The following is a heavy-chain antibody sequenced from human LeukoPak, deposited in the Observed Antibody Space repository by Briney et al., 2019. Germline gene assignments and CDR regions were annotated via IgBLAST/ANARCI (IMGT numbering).Heavy chain of an antibody. J-gene: IGHJ4*02. CDR3: ARGIAADFYFDY. D-gene: IGHD6-6*01. V-gene: IGHV4-30-4*01. CDR2: IYYSGST. CDR1: GGSISSGDYY. Sequence: PSETLSLTCTVSGGSISSGDYYWSWIRRPPGKGLEWIGYIYYSGSTYYNPSLKSRVTISVDTSKNQFSLKLSSVTAADTAVYYCARGIAADFYFDYWGQGTLVTVSS.